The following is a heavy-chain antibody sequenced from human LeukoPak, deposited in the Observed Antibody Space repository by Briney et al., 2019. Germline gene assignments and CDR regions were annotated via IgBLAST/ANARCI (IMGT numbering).Heavy chain of an antibody. CDR3: ARVVLWFGELNNWFDP. CDR2: IYHSGST. CDR1: GGSISSYY. V-gene: IGHV4-59*12. D-gene: IGHD3-10*01. Sequence: SETLSLTCTVSGGSISSYYWSWIRQPPGKGLEWIGYIYHSGSTYYNPSLKSRVTISVDRSKNQFSLKLSSVTAADTAVYYCARVVLWFGELNNWFDPWGQGTLVTVSS. J-gene: IGHJ5*02.